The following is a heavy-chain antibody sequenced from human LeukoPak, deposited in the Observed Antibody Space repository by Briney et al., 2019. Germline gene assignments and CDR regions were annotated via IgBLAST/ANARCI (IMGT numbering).Heavy chain of an antibody. D-gene: IGHD3-9*01. Sequence: RGGSLRLSCAASGFTFSSYEMNWVRQAPGKGLEGVAYISCSGSTIHYADSVKGRFTISRDNAKNSLYLQLNSLRAEDTAVYYCAALGADYDILTGYSRLGYYGMDVWGKGTTVTVSS. J-gene: IGHJ6*04. V-gene: IGHV3-48*03. CDR3: AALGADYDILTGYSRLGYYGMDV. CDR1: GFTFSSYE. CDR2: ISCSGSTI.